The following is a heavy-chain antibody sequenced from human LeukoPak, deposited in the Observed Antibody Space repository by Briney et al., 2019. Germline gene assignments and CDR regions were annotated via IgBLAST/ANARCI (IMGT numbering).Heavy chain of an antibody. CDR2: ISGSGGST. Sequence: PGGSLRLSCAASGFTFSSYAMSWVRQAPGKGLEWVSAISGSGGSTYYADSVKGRFTISRDNSKNTLYLQMNSLRAEDTAVYYCAKDKTPLYYYDSSGYYFDYWGQGTLVTVSS. V-gene: IGHV3-23*01. D-gene: IGHD3-22*01. CDR1: GFTFSSYA. CDR3: AKDKTPLYYYDSSGYYFDY. J-gene: IGHJ4*02.